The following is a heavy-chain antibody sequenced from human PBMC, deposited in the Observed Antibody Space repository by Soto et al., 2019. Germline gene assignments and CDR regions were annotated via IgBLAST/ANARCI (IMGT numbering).Heavy chain of an antibody. J-gene: IGHJ5*02. CDR3: ARLKVRGAASPYNWFDP. CDR1: GYSFTSYW. V-gene: IGHV5-51*01. Sequence: HGESLKISCKGSGYSFTSYWIGWVRQMPGKGLEWMGIIYPGDSDTRYSPSFQGQVTISADKSISTAYLQWSSLKASDTAMYYCARLKVRGAASPYNWFDPWGQGTLVTVSS. CDR2: IYPGDSDT. D-gene: IGHD3-10*01.